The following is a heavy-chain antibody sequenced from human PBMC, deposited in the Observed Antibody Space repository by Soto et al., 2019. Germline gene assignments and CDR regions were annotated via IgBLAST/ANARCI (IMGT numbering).Heavy chain of an antibody. CDR1: GYTFTGYY. D-gene: IGHD4-17*01. CDR3: AKDSSSSTTVTTYYYYYGMDV. Sequence: ASVKVSCKASGYTFTGYYMHWVRQAPGQGLEWMGWINPNSGGTNYAQKFQGWVTMTRDTSISTAYMELSRLRSDDTAVYYCAKDSSSSTTVTTYYYYYGMDVWGQGTTVTVSS. CDR2: INPNSGGT. J-gene: IGHJ6*02. V-gene: IGHV1-2*04.